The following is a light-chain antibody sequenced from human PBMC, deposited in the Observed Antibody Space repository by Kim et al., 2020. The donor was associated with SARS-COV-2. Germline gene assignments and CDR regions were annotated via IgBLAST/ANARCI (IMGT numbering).Light chain of an antibody. Sequence: PGQRVTNSCSGSSSNIGSNTVNWYQQLPGTAPKLLIYSNKQRPSGVPDRFSGSKSGTSASLAISGLQSEDEADYYCAAWDDSLNYVFGTGTKVTVL. J-gene: IGLJ1*01. CDR1: SSNIGSNT. CDR3: AAWDDSLNYV. CDR2: SNK. V-gene: IGLV1-44*01.